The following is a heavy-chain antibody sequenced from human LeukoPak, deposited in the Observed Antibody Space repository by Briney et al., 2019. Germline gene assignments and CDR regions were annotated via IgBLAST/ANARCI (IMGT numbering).Heavy chain of an antibody. CDR1: GGSISSSNYY. CDR3: ASHDFYGGTYSGWLDP. J-gene: IGHJ5*02. V-gene: IGHV4-39*01. Sequence: SETLSLTCTVSGGSISSSNYYWGWIRQPPGKGLEWIGSMYYSGSTYSGSTYYNPSLKSRVTISVDTSQNQFSLKLSSVTAADTAVYYCASHDFYGGTYSGWLDPWGQGTLVAVSS. D-gene: IGHD4-23*01. CDR2: MYYSGSTYSGST.